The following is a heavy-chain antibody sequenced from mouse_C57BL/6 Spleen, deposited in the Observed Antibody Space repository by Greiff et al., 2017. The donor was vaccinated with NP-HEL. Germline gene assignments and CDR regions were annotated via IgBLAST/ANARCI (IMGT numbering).Heavy chain of an antibody. CDR1: GYSITSGYY. Sequence: EVKLVESGPGLVKPSQSLSLTCSVTGYSITSGYYWNWIRQFPGNKLEWMGYISYDGSNNYNPSLKNRISITRDTSKNQFFLKLNSVTTEDTATYYCARSVVATNFDYWGQGTTLTVSS. D-gene: IGHD1-1*01. J-gene: IGHJ2*01. CDR3: ARSVVATNFDY. V-gene: IGHV3-6*01. CDR2: ISYDGSN.